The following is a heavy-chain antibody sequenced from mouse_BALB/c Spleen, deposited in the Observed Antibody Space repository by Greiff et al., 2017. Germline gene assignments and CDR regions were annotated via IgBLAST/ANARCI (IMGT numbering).Heavy chain of an antibody. D-gene: IGHD2-14*01. Sequence: EVQGVESGGGLVQPGGSLKLSCAASGFTFSSYGMSWVRQTPDKRLELVATINSNGGSTYYPDSVKGRFTISRDNAKNTLYLQMSSLKSEDTAMYYCAREGTTDYAMDYWGQGTSVTVSS. CDR1: GFTFSSYG. CDR2: INSNGGST. CDR3: AREGTTDYAMDY. V-gene: IGHV5-6-3*01. J-gene: IGHJ4*01.